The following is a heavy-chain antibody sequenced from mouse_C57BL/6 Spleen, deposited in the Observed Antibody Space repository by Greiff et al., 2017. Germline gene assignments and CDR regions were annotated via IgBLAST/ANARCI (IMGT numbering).Heavy chain of an antibody. CDR2: IDPNSGGT. CDR3: AITRYGSSYLYAMDD. J-gene: IGHJ4*01. Sequence: QVQLQQPGAELVKPGASVQLSCKASGYTFTSSWMHWVKPRPGRGLEWIGRIDPNSGGTKYNEQFKSKATLTVDKPSSTADMQLSSLTSEDSAVYYCAITRYGSSYLYAMDDWGQGTSGTVAS. D-gene: IGHD1-1*01. V-gene: IGHV1-72*01. CDR1: GYTFTSSW.